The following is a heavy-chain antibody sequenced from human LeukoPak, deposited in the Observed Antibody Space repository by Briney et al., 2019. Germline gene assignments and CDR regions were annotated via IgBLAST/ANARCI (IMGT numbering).Heavy chain of an antibody. D-gene: IGHD4-17*01. J-gene: IGHJ4*02. Sequence: PGGSLRLSCEASGFAFSSLWMHWVRHAPGKGLVWVSYINSDGSSTNYADSVKGRFTISRDNAKNMLYLQMNSLRAEDTAVYYCVRGGYGSIDYWGQGTLVTVSS. CDR1: GFAFSSLW. V-gene: IGHV3-74*01. CDR2: INSDGSST. CDR3: VRGGYGSIDY.